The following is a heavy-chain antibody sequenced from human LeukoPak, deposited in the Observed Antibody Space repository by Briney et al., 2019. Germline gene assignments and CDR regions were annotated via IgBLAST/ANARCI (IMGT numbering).Heavy chain of an antibody. CDR1: GFTFSSYA. V-gene: IGHV3-48*01. CDR3: ARVVAVAGTFR. CDR2: ISSSSSTI. D-gene: IGHD6-19*01. Sequence: GGSLRLSCAASGFTFSSYAMSWVRQAPGKGLEWVSYISSSSSTIYYADSVKGRFTISRDNAKNSLYLQINSLRAEDTAVYYCARVVAVAGTFRWGQGTLVTVSS. J-gene: IGHJ4*02.